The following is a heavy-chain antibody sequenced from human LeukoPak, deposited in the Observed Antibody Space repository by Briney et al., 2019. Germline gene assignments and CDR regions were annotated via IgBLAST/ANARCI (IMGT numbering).Heavy chain of an antibody. CDR3: ARGTLMSTVTTVFFDY. V-gene: IGHV3-33*01. D-gene: IGHD4-17*01. Sequence: GRSLRLSCAASGFTFSSYGMYWVRQAPGKGLEWVAVIWYDGSSKDYADSVKGRFTISRDNSKNTMYLQMNSLRAEDTAVYYCARGTLMSTVTTVFFDYWGQGTLVTVSS. CDR2: IWYDGSSK. CDR1: GFTFSSYG. J-gene: IGHJ4*02.